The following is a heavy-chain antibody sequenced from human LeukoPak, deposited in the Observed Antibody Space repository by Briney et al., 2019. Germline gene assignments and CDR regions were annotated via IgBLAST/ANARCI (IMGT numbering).Heavy chain of an antibody. CDR3: ARDDYDFWSGYPNYWFDP. CDR1: GFTFSSYA. V-gene: IGHV3-21*01. Sequence: PGGSLRLSCAASGFTFSSYAVSWVRQAPGKGLEWVSAISGSGGYTYYADSVKGRFTISRDNAKNSLYLQMNSLRAEDTAVYYCARDDYDFWSGYPNYWFDPWGQGTLVTVSS. D-gene: IGHD3-3*01. CDR2: ISGSGGYT. J-gene: IGHJ5*02.